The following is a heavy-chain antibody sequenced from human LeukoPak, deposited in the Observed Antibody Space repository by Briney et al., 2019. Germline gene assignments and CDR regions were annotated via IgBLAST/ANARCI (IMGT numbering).Heavy chain of an antibody. CDR1: GGSISSYY. J-gene: IGHJ6*02. CDR2: IYTSGST. Sequence: SETLSLTCTVSGGSISSYYWSWIRQPAGKGLEWIGRIYTSGSTNYNPSLKSRVTMSVDTSKNQFSLKLSSVTAADTAVYYCARGSESTFYYYGMDVWGQGTTVTVSS. V-gene: IGHV4-4*07. CDR3: ARGSESTFYYYGMDV.